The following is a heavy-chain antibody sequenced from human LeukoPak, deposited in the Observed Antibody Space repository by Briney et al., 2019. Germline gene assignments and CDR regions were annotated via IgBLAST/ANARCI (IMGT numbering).Heavy chain of an antibody. J-gene: IGHJ4*02. CDR2: ISGGGGDT. CDR3: ARAPPRIAAAGATDY. V-gene: IGHV3-48*03. CDR1: GFTFSDYE. D-gene: IGHD6-13*01. Sequence: GGSLRLSCEASGFTFSDYEMKWVRQAPGKGLEWVSYISGGGGDTFYADSVKGRFTISRDNAKNSLYLQMNSLRAGDTAVYYCARAPPRIAAAGATDYWGQGTLVTVSS.